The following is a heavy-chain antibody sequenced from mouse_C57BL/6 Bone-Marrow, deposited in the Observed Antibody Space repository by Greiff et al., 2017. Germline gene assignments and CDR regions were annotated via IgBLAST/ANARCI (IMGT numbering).Heavy chain of an antibody. CDR2: IHPSDSDT. CDR1: GYTFTSYW. D-gene: IGHD1-1*01. V-gene: IGHV1-74*01. J-gene: IGHJ1*03. CDR3: ARLEFDGSSGDWYFDV. Sequence: QVQLQQPGAELVKPGASVKVSCKASGYTFTSYWMHWVKQRPGQGLEWIGRIHPSDSDTNYNQKFKGKATLTVDKSSSTAYMQLSSLTSEDSAVYFCARLEFDGSSGDWYFDVWGTGTTVTVSS.